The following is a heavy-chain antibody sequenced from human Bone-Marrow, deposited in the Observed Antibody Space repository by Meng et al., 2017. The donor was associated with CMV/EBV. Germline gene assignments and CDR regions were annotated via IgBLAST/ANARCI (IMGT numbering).Heavy chain of an antibody. CDR2: INSDGSST. CDR3: ARVGDFWSGYDAFDI. V-gene: IGHV3-74*01. CDR1: GFTVSSNY. Sequence: GESLKISCAASGFTVSSNYMSWVRQAPGKGLVWVSRINSDGSSTSYADSVKGRFTISRDNAKNTLYLQMNSLRAEDTAVYYCARVGDFWSGYDAFDIWGQGTMVTVS. D-gene: IGHD3-3*01. J-gene: IGHJ3*02.